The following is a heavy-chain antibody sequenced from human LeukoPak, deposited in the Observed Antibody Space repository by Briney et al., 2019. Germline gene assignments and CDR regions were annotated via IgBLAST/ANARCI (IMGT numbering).Heavy chain of an antibody. J-gene: IGHJ6*02. Sequence: GGSLRLSCAGSGFSFGSYAMSWVRQAPGKGLEWISTISGRGDSTYDAASAQGRFTISRDNSKNTLYLQMNSLRVEDTAVYYCAKARAAAGRPVYYYYGMDVWGQGTPVTVSS. CDR1: GFSFGSYA. V-gene: IGHV3-23*01. CDR3: AKARAAAGRPVYYYYGMDV. D-gene: IGHD6-13*01. CDR2: ISGRGDST.